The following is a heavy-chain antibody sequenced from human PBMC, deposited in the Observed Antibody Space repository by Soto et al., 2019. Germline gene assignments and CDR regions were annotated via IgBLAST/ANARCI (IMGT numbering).Heavy chain of an antibody. CDR3: ARGCGGDCYPSGAFDI. J-gene: IGHJ3*02. CDR1: GFTFSSYE. Sequence: GGSLRLSCAASGFTFSSYEMNWVRQAPGKGLEWVSYISSSGSTIYYADSVKGRFTISRDSAKNSLYLQMNSLRAEDTAVYYCARGCGGDCYPSGAFDIWRQGTMVTVSS. CDR2: ISSSGSTI. V-gene: IGHV3-48*03. D-gene: IGHD2-21*02.